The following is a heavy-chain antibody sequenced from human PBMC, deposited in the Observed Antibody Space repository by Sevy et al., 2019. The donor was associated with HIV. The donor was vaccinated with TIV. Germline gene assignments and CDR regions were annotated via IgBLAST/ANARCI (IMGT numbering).Heavy chain of an antibody. V-gene: IGHV3-23*01. J-gene: IGHJ6*02. CDR2: ISGSGGST. Sequence: GESLKISCAASGFTFSSYAMSWVRQAPGKGLEWVSAISGSGGSTYYADSVKGRFTISRDNSKNTLYLQMNSLRAEDTAVYYCAKDDLDGDYVYYYYGMDVWGQGTTVTVSS. D-gene: IGHD4-17*01. CDR3: AKDDLDGDYVYYYYGMDV. CDR1: GFTFSSYA.